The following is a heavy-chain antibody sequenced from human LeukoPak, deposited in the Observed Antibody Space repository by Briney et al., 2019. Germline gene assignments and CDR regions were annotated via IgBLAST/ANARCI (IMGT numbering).Heavy chain of an antibody. CDR2: ISYDGGKK. CDR1: GFTFSSYG. D-gene: IGHD5-18*01. J-gene: IGHJ3*02. V-gene: IGHV3-30*18. Sequence: GGSLRLSCAASGFTFSSYGMHWVREAQGKGLEGVALISYDGGKKYYADSVKGRFTISRDNSKNTLYLQMNSLIPDGTAAYYCAKGRQQWWTFDALDIWGQGTMVTVSS. CDR3: AKGRQQWWTFDALDI.